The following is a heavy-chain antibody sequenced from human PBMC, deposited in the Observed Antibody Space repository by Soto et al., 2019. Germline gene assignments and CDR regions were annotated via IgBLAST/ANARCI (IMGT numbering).Heavy chain of an antibody. CDR2: IYYSGTT. D-gene: IGHD3-9*01. CDR3: ARHRGYYDILTGYYTDLNFDY. V-gene: IGHV4-39*01. Sequence: SETLSLTCTVSGGSISSSSYYWGWIRQPPGKGLVWIGSIYYSGTTYYNPSLKSRVTISVDTSKTQFSLKLSSVTAADTAVYYCARHRGYYDILTGYYTDLNFDYCRQLTLFTVSS. CDR1: GGSISSSSYY. J-gene: IGHJ4*02.